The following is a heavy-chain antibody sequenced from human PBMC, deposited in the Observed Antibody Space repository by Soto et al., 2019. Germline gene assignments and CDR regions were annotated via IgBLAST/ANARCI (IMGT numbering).Heavy chain of an antibody. J-gene: IGHJ1*01. CDR1: GGSFSGYY. Sequence: PSETLSLTCAGYGGSFSGYYRSWIRQPPGKGLEWIGEINHSGGTNYNPSLKSRVTISVDTSKNQFSLKLSSVTAADTAVYYCARAQYSSSWYRPERAFPHWGQGTLVTVSS. V-gene: IGHV4-34*01. CDR3: ARAQYSSSWYRPERAFPH. CDR2: INHSGGT. D-gene: IGHD6-13*01.